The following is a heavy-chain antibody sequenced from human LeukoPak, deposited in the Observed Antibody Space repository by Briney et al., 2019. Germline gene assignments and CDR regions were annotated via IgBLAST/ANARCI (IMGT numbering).Heavy chain of an antibody. CDR1: EFTFSSYA. V-gene: IGHV3-64*01. J-gene: IGHJ6*03. D-gene: IGHD3-22*01. Sequence: GGSLRLSCAASEFTFSSYAMHWVRQAPGKGLEYVSAISSNGGSTFYANSVKGRFIISRDNSKNMLFLQMNSLRAEDTAVYYCASQTFYDSSGSYYMDVWGKGTTVTISS. CDR2: ISSNGGST. CDR3: ASQTFYDSSGSYYMDV.